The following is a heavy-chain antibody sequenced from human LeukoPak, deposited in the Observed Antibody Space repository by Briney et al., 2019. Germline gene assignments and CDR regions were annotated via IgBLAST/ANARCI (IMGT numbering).Heavy chain of an antibody. J-gene: IGHJ6*03. Sequence: PGGSLRLSCAASGFTFSSYWMHWVRQAPGKGLVWVSRINSDGSSTSYADSVKGRFTISRDNAKNTLYLQMNSLRAEDTALYYCARDVTSFHYMDVWGKGTTVTISS. CDR2: INSDGSST. CDR1: GFTFSSYW. V-gene: IGHV3-74*01. CDR3: ARDVTSFHYMDV.